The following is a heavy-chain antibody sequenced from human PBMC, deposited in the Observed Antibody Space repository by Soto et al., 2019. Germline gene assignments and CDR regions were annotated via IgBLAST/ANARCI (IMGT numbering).Heavy chain of an antibody. CDR1: GGLFSSYP. Sequence: QEQLVQSGAEVKKPGSSVKVSCRASGGLFSSYPISWVRQVPGQGLEWIGGIIPVFQTADYTQRFQGRVTITADESTNTAYMELSSLRSEDTAIDYCARGGSGYTCFNEFWGQGTLVTVSS. CDR2: IIPVFQTA. D-gene: IGHD3-22*01. J-gene: IGHJ4*02. CDR3: ARGGSGYTCFNEF. V-gene: IGHV1-69*01.